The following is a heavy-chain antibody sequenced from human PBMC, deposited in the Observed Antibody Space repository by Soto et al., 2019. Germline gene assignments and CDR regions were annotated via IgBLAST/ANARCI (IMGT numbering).Heavy chain of an antibody. J-gene: IGHJ4*02. D-gene: IGHD2-8*02. CDR2: INHSGST. Sequence: QVQLQQWSAGLLKPSETQSLTCAVYGGSFSGYYWTWIRQPPGTGLEWIGEINHSGSTNYNPSLKSRVTISVDTSKNQFSLKLTTVTAADTAVYYCARDKITGLFDYWGQGTLVTVSS. CDR1: GGSFSGYY. V-gene: IGHV4-34*01. CDR3: ARDKITGLFDY.